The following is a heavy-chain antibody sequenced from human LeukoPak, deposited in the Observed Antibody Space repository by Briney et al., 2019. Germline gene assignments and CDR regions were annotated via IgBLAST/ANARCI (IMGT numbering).Heavy chain of an antibody. V-gene: IGHV3-64D*06. D-gene: IGHD3-10*01. CDR2: ISTNGGST. J-gene: IGHJ3*02. CDR1: GFTLSIYA. Sequence: GRSLRLSCSASGFTLSIYAMHWVRQAPGKGLEYVSAISTNGGSTYYADSVKGRFTISRDNSKNTLYLQMSSLRAEDTAVYYCVKDLYYYGSGSPSFAFDIWGQGTMVTVSS. CDR3: VKDLYYYGSGSPSFAFDI.